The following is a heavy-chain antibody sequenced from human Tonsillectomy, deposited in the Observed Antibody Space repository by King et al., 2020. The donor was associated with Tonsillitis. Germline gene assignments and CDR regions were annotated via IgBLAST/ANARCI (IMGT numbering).Heavy chain of an antibody. J-gene: IGHJ4*02. CDR2: ISSSAINI. Sequence: VQLVESGGGLVQPGGSLRLSCAVSGFTFSGANMNWVRQAPGKGLAWISYISSSAINIYYADSVKGRFTISRDNAKNTLYLQMNSLRAEDTANYYCARDAERIVTFAYFDYWGQGTLVTVSP. V-gene: IGHV3-48*01. D-gene: IGHD1-26*01. CDR3: ARDAERIVTFAYFDY. CDR1: GFTFSGAN.